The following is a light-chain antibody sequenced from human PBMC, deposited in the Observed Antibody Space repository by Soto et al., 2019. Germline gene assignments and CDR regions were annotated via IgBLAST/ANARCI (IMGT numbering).Light chain of an antibody. CDR1: SSDVGGYNY. CDR3: CSYTSSSTLV. J-gene: IGLJ2*01. Sequence: QSALTQPASVSGSPGQSITISCTGTSSDVGGYNYVSWYQQHPGKAPKLMIYDVSNRPSGVSNRCSGSKSGNTASLTISGLQAEDEADYYCCSYTSSSTLVFGGGTKLTVL. V-gene: IGLV2-14*01. CDR2: DVS.